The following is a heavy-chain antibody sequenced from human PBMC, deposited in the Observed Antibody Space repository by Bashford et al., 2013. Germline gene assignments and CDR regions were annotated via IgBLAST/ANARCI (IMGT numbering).Heavy chain of an antibody. J-gene: IGHJ3*02. CDR2: VSSGSRTV. CDR1: QFMFRDSTLFSDYG. Sequence: GGSLRLSCVASQFMFRDSTLFSDYGLNWVRQAPGKGLEWIAYVSSGSRTVYYADSVEGRFTISRDNAKKSLFLEMKSLRSDDTAVYYCARGSHTAKTPLDIWGQGTKVTVSS. CDR3: ARGSHTAKTPLDI. V-gene: IGHV3-48*01. D-gene: IGHD3-10*01.